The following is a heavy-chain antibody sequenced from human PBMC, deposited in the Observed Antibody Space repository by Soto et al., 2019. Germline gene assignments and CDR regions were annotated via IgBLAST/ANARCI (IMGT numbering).Heavy chain of an antibody. D-gene: IGHD4-17*01. Sequence: PGGSLRLSCAVSGFTVSSNYMSWVRQAPGKGLEWVSVIFGGGSTYYADSVKGRFTISRDNSKNTLYLQMNSLRAEDTAVYYCARCRTVTTLYYFNYWGQGTMVTVYS. CDR1: GFTVSSNY. J-gene: IGHJ4*02. CDR3: ARCRTVTTLYYFNY. CDR2: IFGGGST. V-gene: IGHV3-53*01.